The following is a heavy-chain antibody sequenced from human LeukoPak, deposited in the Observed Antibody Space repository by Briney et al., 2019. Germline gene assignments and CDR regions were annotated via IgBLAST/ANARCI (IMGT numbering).Heavy chain of an antibody. V-gene: IGHV3-23*01. CDR1: GFTFSSYG. CDR2: ISGSGGST. D-gene: IGHD5-18*01. CDR3: ARVGRGYSYGYLGLDY. Sequence: PGGSLRLSCAASGFTFSSYGMSWVRRAPGKGLEWVSAISGSGGSTYYADSVKGRFTISRDNSKNTLYLQMGSLRAEDMAVYYCARVGRGYSYGYLGLDYWGQGTLVTVSS. J-gene: IGHJ4*02.